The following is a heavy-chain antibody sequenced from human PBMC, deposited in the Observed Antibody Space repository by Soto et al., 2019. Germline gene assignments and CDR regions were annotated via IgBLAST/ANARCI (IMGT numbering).Heavy chain of an antibody. V-gene: IGHV3-23*01. CDR2: IGGTDGDSDGVP. CDR1: GFILNNYA. J-gene: IGHJ3*01. Sequence: VQLLEAGGDLVQPGGSLRLSCVASGFILNNYAMSWVRQDPGKGLEWVSTIGGTDGDSDGVPWYEDSVKGRFTISRDSCANTMFLHMDNLRAEDAALYYCVKRGRNWGAFDFWDQGTTVVVSS. CDR3: VKRGRNWGAFDF. D-gene: IGHD7-27*01.